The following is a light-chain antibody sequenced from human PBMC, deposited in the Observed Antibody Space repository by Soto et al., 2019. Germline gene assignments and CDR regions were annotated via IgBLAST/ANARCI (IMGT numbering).Light chain of an antibody. Sequence: EIVLTQSPGTLSLSPGERATLSCRASQIISSSYLAWYQQKPGQTPRLLIYGASSRATGIPDRFSSSGSGTDFTLTISRLEPEDFAVHYCQHYTSSPWTFGQGTKVDIK. J-gene: IGKJ1*01. CDR2: GAS. CDR1: QIISSSY. CDR3: QHYTSSPWT. V-gene: IGKV3-20*01.